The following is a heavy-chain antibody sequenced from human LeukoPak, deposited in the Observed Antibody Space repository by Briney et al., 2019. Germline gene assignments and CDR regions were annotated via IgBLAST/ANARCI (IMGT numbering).Heavy chain of an antibody. J-gene: IGHJ4*02. CDR2: IIPIFGTA. V-gene: IGHV1-69*05. CDR3: ASAIVDTAMVMVY. CDR1: EGTFSSYA. D-gene: IGHD5-18*01. Sequence: SVKVSCKASEGTFSSYAISWVRQAPGQGLEWMGRIIPIFGTANYAQKFQGRVTITTDESTSTAYMELSSLRSEDTAVYYCASAIVDTAMVMVYWGQGTLVTVSS.